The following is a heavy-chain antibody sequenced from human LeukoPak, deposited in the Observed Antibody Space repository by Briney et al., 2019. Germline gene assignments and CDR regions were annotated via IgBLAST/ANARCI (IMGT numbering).Heavy chain of an antibody. J-gene: IGHJ4*02. CDR2: INGDGSST. CDR1: GFTFSSYW. Sequence: GGSLRLSCAASGFTFSSYWMHWVRQAPGKGLVWVSRINGDGSSTSYADSVKGRFTISRDNAKNTLYLQMNSLRAEDTAVYYCARVKSDYVWGSYRTQMYYFDYWGQGTLVTVSS. CDR3: ARVKSDYVWGSYRTQMYYFDY. D-gene: IGHD3-16*02. V-gene: IGHV3-74*01.